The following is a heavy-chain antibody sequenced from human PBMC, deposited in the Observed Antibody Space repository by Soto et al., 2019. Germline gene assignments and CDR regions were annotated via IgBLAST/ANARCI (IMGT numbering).Heavy chain of an antibody. CDR2: IVVGSGNT. CDR1: GFTFTSSA. CDR3: AADSYDSSGYYPE. J-gene: IGHJ4*02. D-gene: IGHD3-22*01. Sequence: SVKVSCKASGFTFTSSAMQWVRQARGQRLEWIGWIVVGSGNTNYAQKFQERVTITRDMSTSTAYMELSSLRSEDTAVYYCAADSYDSSGYYPEWGQGTLVTVSS. V-gene: IGHV1-58*02.